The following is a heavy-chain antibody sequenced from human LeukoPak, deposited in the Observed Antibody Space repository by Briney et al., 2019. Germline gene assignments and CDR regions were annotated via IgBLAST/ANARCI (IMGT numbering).Heavy chain of an antibody. V-gene: IGHV3-7*01. J-gene: IGHJ6*02. Sequence: GGSLRLSCAASGFTFSSFWMSWVRQAPGKGLEWVASIKDDGSEKFYVDSVKGRFTISRDNAKNSLYLQMNSLRAEDTAIYYCAKDIGRGFYYYGMDVWGQGTTVTVSS. CDR3: AKDIGRGFYYYGMDV. CDR1: GFTFSSFW. D-gene: IGHD1-1*01. CDR2: IKDDGSEK.